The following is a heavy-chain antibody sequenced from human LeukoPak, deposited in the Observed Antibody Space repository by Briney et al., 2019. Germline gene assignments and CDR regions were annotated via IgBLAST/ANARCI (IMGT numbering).Heavy chain of an antibody. Sequence: GGSLRLSCEASGFTFTTYSMTWVRQAPGKGLEWVSIISSGSSAIFSADALKGRFTISRDDAKNLLYLDMNSLRAEDTAVYYCARDEGFWSGSDYWGPGTLVTVSS. CDR2: ISSGSSAI. V-gene: IGHV3-21*01. J-gene: IGHJ4*02. CDR1: GFTFTTYS. CDR3: ARDEGFWSGSDY. D-gene: IGHD3-3*01.